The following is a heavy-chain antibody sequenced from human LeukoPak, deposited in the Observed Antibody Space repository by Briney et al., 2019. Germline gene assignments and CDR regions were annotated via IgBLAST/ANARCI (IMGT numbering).Heavy chain of an antibody. J-gene: IGHJ4*02. CDR1: GGTFSSYA. Sequence: SVKVSCKASGGTFSSYAISWVRQAPGQGLEWMGGIIPIFGTANHAQKFQGRVTITADESTSTAYMELSSLRSEDTAVYYCARARKWELLGGYFDYWGQGTLVTVSS. CDR3: ARARKWELLGGYFDY. D-gene: IGHD1-26*01. CDR2: IIPIFGTA. V-gene: IGHV1-69*13.